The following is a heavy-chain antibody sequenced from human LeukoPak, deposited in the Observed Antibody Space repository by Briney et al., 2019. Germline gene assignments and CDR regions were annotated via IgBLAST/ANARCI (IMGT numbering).Heavy chain of an antibody. Sequence: SETLSLTCAVYGGSFSGYYWSWIRQPPGKGLEWIGEINHSGSTNYNPSLKSRVTISVDTSKNQFSLKLSSVTAADTAVYYCARRGRRFGDFDWLDPWGQGTLVTVSS. J-gene: IGHJ5*02. CDR2: INHSGST. D-gene: IGHD3-10*01. CDR3: ARRGRRFGDFDWLDP. V-gene: IGHV4-34*01. CDR1: GGSFSGYY.